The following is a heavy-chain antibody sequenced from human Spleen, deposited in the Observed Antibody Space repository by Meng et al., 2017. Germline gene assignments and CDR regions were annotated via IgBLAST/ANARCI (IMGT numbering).Heavy chain of an antibody. CDR3: ARGRGQLVAYYYGMDV. D-gene: IGHD6-6*01. Sequence: ASVKVSCKASGHAFTGYALNWVRQAPGQGLEWMGWMNPNSGNTGYAQKFQGRVTMTRNTSISTAYMELSSLRSEDTAVYYCARGRGQLVAYYYGMDVWGQGTTVTVSS. CDR1: GHAFTGYA. V-gene: IGHV1-8*02. CDR2: MNPNSGNT. J-gene: IGHJ6*02.